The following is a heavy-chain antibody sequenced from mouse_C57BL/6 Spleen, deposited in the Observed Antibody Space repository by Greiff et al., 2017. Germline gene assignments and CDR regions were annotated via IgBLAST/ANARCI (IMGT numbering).Heavy chain of an antibody. CDR2: IDPANGNT. CDR3: ARSAINWEGEGLFDY. D-gene: IGHD4-1*01. V-gene: IGHV14-3*01. J-gene: IGHJ2*01. CDR1: GFNIKNTY. Sequence: EVQLQESVAELVRPGASVKLSCTASGFNIKNTYMHWVKQRPEQGLEWIGRIDPANGNTKYAPKFQGKATITADTSSNTAYLQLSSLTSEDTAIYYCARSAINWEGEGLFDYWGQGTTLTVSS.